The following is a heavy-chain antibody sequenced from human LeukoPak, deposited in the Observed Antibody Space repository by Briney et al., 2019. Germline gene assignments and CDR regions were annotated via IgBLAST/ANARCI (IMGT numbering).Heavy chain of an antibody. Sequence: SETLSLTCTVSGGSISSYYWSWIRQPAGKGLEWIGRIYTSGSTNYNPSLKSRVTMSVDTSKNQFSLKLSSVTAADTAVYYCARTMLAAAIQRPYYYYYMDVWGKGTTVTVSS. CDR1: GGSISSYY. D-gene: IGHD2-2*01. CDR3: ARTMLAAAIQRPYYYYYMDV. CDR2: IYTSGST. V-gene: IGHV4-4*07. J-gene: IGHJ6*03.